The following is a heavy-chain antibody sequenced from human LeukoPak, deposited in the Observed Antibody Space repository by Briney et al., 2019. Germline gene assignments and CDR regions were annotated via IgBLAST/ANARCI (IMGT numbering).Heavy chain of an antibody. CDR1: GYSISSGYY. D-gene: IGHD3-22*01. CDR3: ARDFDYYDSSGYYFGAFDI. J-gene: IGHJ3*02. V-gene: IGHV4-38-2*02. CDR2: IYHSGST. Sequence: SETLSLTCTVSGYSISSGYYWGWIRPPPGKGLEWIGSIYHSGSTYYNPSLKSRVTISVDTSKNQFSLKLSPVTAADTAVYYCARDFDYYDSSGYYFGAFDIWGQGTMVTVSS.